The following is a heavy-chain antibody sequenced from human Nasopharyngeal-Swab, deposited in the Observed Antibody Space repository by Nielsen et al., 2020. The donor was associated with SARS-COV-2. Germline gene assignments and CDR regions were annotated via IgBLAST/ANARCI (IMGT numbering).Heavy chain of an antibody. D-gene: IGHD6-19*01. Sequence: GGSLRLSCAASGFTFDDYAIHWVRPAPVTGLEWVSGISWNSGSIGYADSVKGRFTISRDNAKNSLYLQMNSLRDEDTALYYCASLPAAVGGYSGMDVWGQGTTVTVSS. V-gene: IGHV3-9*01. CDR1: GFTFDDYA. CDR3: ASLPAAVGGYSGMDV. J-gene: IGHJ6*02. CDR2: ISWNSGSI.